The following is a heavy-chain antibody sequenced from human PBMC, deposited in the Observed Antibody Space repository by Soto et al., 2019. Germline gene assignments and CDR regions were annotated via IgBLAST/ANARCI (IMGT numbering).Heavy chain of an antibody. V-gene: IGHV4-31*03. CDR1: GCSISSGGYY. J-gene: IGHJ6*03. CDR3: ASPGYYYYYMDV. Sequence: SETLSLTCTVSGCSISSGGYYWSWIRQHPGKGLEWIGYIYYSGSTYYNPSLKSRVTISVDTSKNQFSLKLSSVTAADTAVYYCASPGYYYYYMDVWGKGTTVTVSS. CDR2: IYYSGST.